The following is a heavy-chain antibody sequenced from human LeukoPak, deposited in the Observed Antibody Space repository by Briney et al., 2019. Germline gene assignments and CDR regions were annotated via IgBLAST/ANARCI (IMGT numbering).Heavy chain of an antibody. Sequence: ASVKVSCKASGYTFTGYYMHWVRQAPGQGLEWMGWINPNSGGTNYAQKFQGRVTMTRDTSISTAYMELSRLRSDDTAVYYCARMRFEWELQWGFDYWGQGTLVTVSS. CDR3: ARMRFEWELQWGFDY. V-gene: IGHV1-2*02. J-gene: IGHJ4*02. CDR2: INPNSGGT. D-gene: IGHD1-26*01. CDR1: GYTFTGYY.